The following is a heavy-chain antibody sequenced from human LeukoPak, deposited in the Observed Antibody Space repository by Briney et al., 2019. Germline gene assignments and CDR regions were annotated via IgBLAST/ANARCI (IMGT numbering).Heavy chain of an antibody. D-gene: IGHD6-19*01. J-gene: IGHJ4*02. CDR2: ISYDGSNK. CDR1: GFTFSSYA. V-gene: IGHV3-30-3*01. Sequence: GRSLRLSCAASGFTFSSYAMHWVRQAPGKGLEWVAVISYDGSNKYYADSVKGRFTISRDNSKNTLYLQMNSLRAEDTAVYYCAREQWPRRTFDYWAREPWSPSPQ. CDR3: AREQWPRRTFDY.